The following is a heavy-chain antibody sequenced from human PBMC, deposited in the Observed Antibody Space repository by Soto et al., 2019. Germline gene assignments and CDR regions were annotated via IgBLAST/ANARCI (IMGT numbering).Heavy chain of an antibody. CDR2: VSPTGDTV. CDR1: GFRFEQYV. CDR3: LKDAPNGSIDD. D-gene: IGHD3-10*01. V-gene: IGHV3-9*01. J-gene: IGHJ4*02. Sequence: VQVVASGGGLVQPGRSLRLSCAVSGFRFEQYVMHWVRQAPGKGLECVSTVSPTGDTVAYADSVEGRFTVSRDNAKNALYLQMNSPKGDDTAFDYCLKDAPNGSIDDWGQGTLVTVSS.